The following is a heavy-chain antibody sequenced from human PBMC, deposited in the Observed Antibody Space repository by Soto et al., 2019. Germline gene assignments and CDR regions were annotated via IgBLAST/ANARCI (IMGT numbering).Heavy chain of an antibody. Sequence: VQLLESVGGLVQPGGSLRLSCATSGFTFSSYAISWVRQAPGQGLEWMGGIIPIFGTANYAQKFQGRVTITADESTSTAYMELSSLRSEDTAVYYCARSYDSSGYYPDAYDIWGQGTMVTVSS. V-gene: IGHV1-69*01. CDR3: ARSYDSSGYYPDAYDI. CDR2: IIPIFGTA. J-gene: IGHJ3*02. CDR1: GFTFSSYA. D-gene: IGHD3-22*01.